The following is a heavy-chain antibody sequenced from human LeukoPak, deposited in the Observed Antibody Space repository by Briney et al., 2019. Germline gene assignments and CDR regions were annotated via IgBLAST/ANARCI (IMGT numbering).Heavy chain of an antibody. J-gene: IGHJ6*02. V-gene: IGHV3-13*01. D-gene: IGHD2-15*01. Sequence: GGSLRLSCAASGFSFSSNDMHWVRQATGKGLEWVSAIGTAGDTYYSGSVKGRFTISKENAKNSLYLQMNSLRAEDTAVYYCARAAPRVPTYCSGGSCYPKLYGMDVWGQGTTVTVSS. CDR3: ARAAPRVPTYCSGGSCYPKLYGMDV. CDR1: GFSFSSND. CDR2: IGTAGDT.